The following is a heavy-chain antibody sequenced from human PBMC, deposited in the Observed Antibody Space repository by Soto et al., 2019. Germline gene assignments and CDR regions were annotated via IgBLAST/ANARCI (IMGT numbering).Heavy chain of an antibody. D-gene: IGHD6-19*01. CDR3: TQEGNLLPRNNSGWYPDAFDI. CDR2: IKSKTDGGKS. Sequence: EVQLVESGGGLVKPGGSLRLSCAASGFTFSNACMNWVRQAPGKGLEWVGRIKSKTDGGKSDYAAPVKGRFTISRVNSKHKLYLQMKSLKTEDPGVHYSTQEGNLLPRNNSGWYPDAFDIWGQGTMVTVSS. CDR1: GFTFSNAC. V-gene: IGHV3-15*07. J-gene: IGHJ3*02.